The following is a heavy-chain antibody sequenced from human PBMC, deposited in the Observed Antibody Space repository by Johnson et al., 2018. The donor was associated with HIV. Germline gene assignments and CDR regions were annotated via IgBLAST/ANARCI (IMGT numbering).Heavy chain of an antibody. V-gene: IGHV3-9*01. D-gene: IGHD5-24*01. Sequence: VQLLESGGGLVQPGGSLRLSCAASGFIFSSYAMHWVRQAPGKSLEWVSGISWNSGSIGYADSVKGRFTISRDNAKNSLYLQMNSLRAEDTALYYCAKTERRWLQFDAFGICGQGTMVTVSS. CDR2: ISWNSGSI. CDR3: AKTERRWLQFDAFGI. J-gene: IGHJ3*02. CDR1: GFIFSSYA.